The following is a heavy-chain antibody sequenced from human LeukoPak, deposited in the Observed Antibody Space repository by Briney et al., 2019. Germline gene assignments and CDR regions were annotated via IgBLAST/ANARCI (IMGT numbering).Heavy chain of an antibody. D-gene: IGHD2/OR15-2a*01. CDR1: GFIFSRDS. V-gene: IGHV3-48*01. CDR2: INGGGSPI. J-gene: IGHJ4*02. CDR3: VRDNPRCCGVIPSNIDDY. Sequence: GGSLRLSCAASGFIFSRDSMNWVRQAPGKGLEWVAYINGGGSPIYYADSVRGRFTISRDNAKNSLYLQMNSLRAEDTAVYYCVRDNPRCCGVIPSNIDDYWGQGTLVTVSS.